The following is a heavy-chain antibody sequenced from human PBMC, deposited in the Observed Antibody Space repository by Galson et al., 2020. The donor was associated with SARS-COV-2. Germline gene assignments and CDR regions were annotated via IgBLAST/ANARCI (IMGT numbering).Heavy chain of an antibody. D-gene: IGHD6-19*01. CDR3: ARDVSSGWTRGSVDY. J-gene: IGHJ4*02. CDR2: IYYSGST. Sequence: SETLSLTCTVSGGSISSSSYYWGWIRQPPGKGLEWRGSIYYSGSTYYNPSLKSRVTISVDTTKNQFPLKLSSVTAADTAVYYCARDVSSGWTRGSVDYWGQGTLVTVSS. CDR1: GGSISSSSYY. V-gene: IGHV4-39*06.